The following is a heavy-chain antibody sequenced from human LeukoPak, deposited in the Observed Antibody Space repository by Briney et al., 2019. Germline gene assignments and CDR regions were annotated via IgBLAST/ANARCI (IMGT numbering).Heavy chain of an antibody. Sequence: TGGSLRLSCAASGFTFSSYGMHWVRQAPSKGLEWVAVIWYDGSTKYYADSVKGRFIISRDNSKNTLYLQMNSLRAEDTAVYYCARDGIGAATVEYYFDYWGQGTLVAVSS. CDR3: ARDGIGAATVEYYFDY. V-gene: IGHV3-33*01. J-gene: IGHJ4*02. CDR2: IWYDGSTK. D-gene: IGHD2-15*01. CDR1: GFTFSSYG.